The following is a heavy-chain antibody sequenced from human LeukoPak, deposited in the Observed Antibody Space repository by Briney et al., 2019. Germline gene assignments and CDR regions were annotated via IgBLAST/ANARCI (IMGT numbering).Heavy chain of an antibody. D-gene: IGHD3-3*01. CDR1: GGTFSSYA. V-gene: IGHV1-69*05. Sequence: SVKVSCQASGGTFSSYAISWVRQAPGQGLEWMGGIIPIFGTANYAQKFQGRVTITTDESTSTAYMELSSLRSEDTAVYYCAVQGGDFWSGYFRFSGNTPAYLDYWGQGTLVTVSS. CDR2: IIPIFGTA. J-gene: IGHJ4*02. CDR3: AVQGGDFWSGYFRFSGNTPAYLDY.